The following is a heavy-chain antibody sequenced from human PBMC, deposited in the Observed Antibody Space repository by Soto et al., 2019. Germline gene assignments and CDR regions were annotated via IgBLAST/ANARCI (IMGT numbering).Heavy chain of an antibody. CDR3: ASGFLEYGLGLTDY. J-gene: IGHJ4*02. V-gene: IGHV1-8*01. D-gene: IGHD2-8*01. CDR1: GYTFTSYN. CDR2: MNPNSGNT. Sequence: ASVKVSCKASGYTFTSYNINWVRQATGQGLEWMGWMNPNSGNTGYAQKFQGRVTMTRNTSISTAYMELSSLRSEDTAVYYCASGFLEYGLGLTDYWGQGTLVTVSS.